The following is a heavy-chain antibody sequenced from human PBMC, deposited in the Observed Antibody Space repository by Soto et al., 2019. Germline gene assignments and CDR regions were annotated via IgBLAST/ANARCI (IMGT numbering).Heavy chain of an antibody. CDR1: GYTFTSYG. CDR2: ISAYNGYA. J-gene: IGHJ4*02. CDR3: ARDGAGYYGSGSYSQKYFDY. Sequence: GASVKVSCKASGYTFTSYGISWVRQAPGQGLEWMGWISAYNGYANYAQKLQGRVTMTTDTSTSTAYMELRSLRSDDTAVYYCARDGAGYYGSGSYSQKYFDYWGQGTLVTVS. D-gene: IGHD3-10*01. V-gene: IGHV1-18*01.